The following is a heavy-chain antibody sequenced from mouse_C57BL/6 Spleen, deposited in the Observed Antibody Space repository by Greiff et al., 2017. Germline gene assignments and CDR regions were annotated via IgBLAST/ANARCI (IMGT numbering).Heavy chain of an antibody. CDR2: ISSGGSYT. CDR1: GFTFSSYG. Sequence: EVQVVESGGDLVKPGGSLKLSCAASGFTFSSYGMSWVRQTPDKRLEWVATISSGGSYTYYPDSVKGRFTISRDNAKNTLYLQMSSLKSEDTAMYYCAQTGTTGYFDYWGQGTTLTVSS. D-gene: IGHD1-1*01. J-gene: IGHJ2*01. CDR3: AQTGTTGYFDY. V-gene: IGHV5-6*01.